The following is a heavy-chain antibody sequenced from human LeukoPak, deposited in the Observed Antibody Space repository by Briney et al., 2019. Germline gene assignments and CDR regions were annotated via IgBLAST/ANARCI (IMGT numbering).Heavy chain of an antibody. V-gene: IGHV3-23*01. D-gene: IGHD4-11*01. CDR1: GFTFSNYA. Sequence: GGSLRLSCAPSGFTFSNYAMSGVRQAPGKGLEGVSTVTLPGSRNYADSVKGRVTISRDNSKNTVYLQMNSLRAEDTVVYFCAKRPGNQQFYFDYWGQGSLVTV. CDR2: VTLPGSR. J-gene: IGHJ4*02. CDR3: AKRPGNQQFYFDY.